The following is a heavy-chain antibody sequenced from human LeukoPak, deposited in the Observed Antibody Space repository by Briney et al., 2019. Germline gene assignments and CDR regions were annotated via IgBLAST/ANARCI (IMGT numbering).Heavy chain of an antibody. Sequence: SGGSLRLSCAASGFTFSSCAMSWVRQAPGKGLEWVSTIGDTTYYADSVKGRFTISRDNSKNTLYLQMNSLRAEDTAVYYCAKSYYYGSGSNYMSFDCWGQGALVTVSS. CDR3: AKSYYYGSGSNYMSFDC. CDR1: GFTFSSCA. D-gene: IGHD3-10*01. CDR2: IGDTT. V-gene: IGHV3-23*01. J-gene: IGHJ4*02.